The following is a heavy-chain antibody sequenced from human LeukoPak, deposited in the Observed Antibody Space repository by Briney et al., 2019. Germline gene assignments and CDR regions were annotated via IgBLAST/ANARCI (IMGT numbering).Heavy chain of an antibody. CDR2: IGTAGDT. D-gene: IGHD6-13*01. CDR3: ARVGYSSSWSPTIDY. J-gene: IGHJ4*02. V-gene: IGHV3-13*01. Sequence: GGSLRLSCAASGFTFSSYDMHWVRHATGKGLEWVSAIGTAGDTYYPGSVKGRFTISRENAKNSLYLQMNSLRAEDTAVYYCARVGYSSSWSPTIDYWGQGTLVTVSS. CDR1: GFTFSSYD.